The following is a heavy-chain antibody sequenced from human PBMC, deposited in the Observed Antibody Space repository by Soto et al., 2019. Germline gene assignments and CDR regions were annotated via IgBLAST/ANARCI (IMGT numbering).Heavy chain of an antibody. CDR2: IYHSGST. J-gene: IGHJ3*02. V-gene: IGHV4-4*02. CDR1: SGSISSSNW. D-gene: IGHD6-13*01. Sequence: SETLSLTCAVSSGSISSSNWWSWVRQPPGKGLEWIGEIYHSGSTNYNPSLKSRVTISVDKSKNQFSLKLSSVTAADTAVYYCARGIAAAGRAFDIWGQGTMVTVSS. CDR3: ARGIAAAGRAFDI.